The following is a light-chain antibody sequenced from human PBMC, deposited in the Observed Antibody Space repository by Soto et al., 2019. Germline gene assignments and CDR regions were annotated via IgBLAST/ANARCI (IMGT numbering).Light chain of an antibody. Sequence: DFQMTQSPSTLSASVGDRVTITCRASQNIRSRLAWFQQKPGKAPKLLIYDASSLESGVPQRFSGSGSGTELTVPISGLQIYHFSSYECQQYHSYWTFGQGTKVDIK. CDR1: QNIRSR. V-gene: IGKV1-5*01. J-gene: IGKJ1*01. CDR2: DAS. CDR3: QQYHSYWT.